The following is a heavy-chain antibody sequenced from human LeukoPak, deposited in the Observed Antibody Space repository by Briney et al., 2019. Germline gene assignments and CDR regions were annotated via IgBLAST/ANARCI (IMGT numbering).Heavy chain of an antibody. CDR1: GFTFSSYS. D-gene: IGHD3-16*01. CDR2: ISSTSSAI. V-gene: IGHV3-48*04. CDR3: ARVIGSYGDSAY. J-gene: IGHJ4*02. Sequence: GGSLRLSCAASGFTFSSYSMNWVRQAPGKGLEWLSYISSTSSAIYYADSLKGRFTISRDNAKNSLYLQMNSLRAEDTAVYYCARVIGSYGDSAYWGQGTLVTVSS.